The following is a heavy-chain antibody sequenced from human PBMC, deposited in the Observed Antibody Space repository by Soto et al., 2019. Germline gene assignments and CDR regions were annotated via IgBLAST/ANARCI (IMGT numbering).Heavy chain of an antibody. J-gene: IGHJ4*02. CDR1: GFTFSNAW. Sequence: GGSLRLSCAASGFTFSNAWMSWVRQAPGKGLEWVGRIKSKTDGGTTDYAAPVKGRFTISRDDSKNTLYLQMNSLKTEDTAVYYCTTDVLYADNRVRPFDYWGQGTLVTVSS. CDR2: IKSKTDGGTT. D-gene: IGHD3-16*01. V-gene: IGHV3-15*01. CDR3: TTDVLYADNRVRPFDY.